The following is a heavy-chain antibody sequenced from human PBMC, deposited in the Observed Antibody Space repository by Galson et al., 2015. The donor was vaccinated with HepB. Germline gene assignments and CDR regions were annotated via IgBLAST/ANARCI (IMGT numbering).Heavy chain of an antibody. V-gene: IGHV3-15*01. CDR3: TTDVYFSSYWSWLDP. CDR2: IMSKTDGGTT. D-gene: IGHD2-2*01. CDR1: GFAFNNAW. Sequence: SLRLSCAASGFAFNNAWMNWVRQAPGKGLEWVGRIMSKTDGGTTEYAAPVKGRFTISRDDSRNTLYLQMHSLKTDDTAVYYCTTDVYFSSYWSWLDPWGQGTLVTVSS. J-gene: IGHJ5*02.